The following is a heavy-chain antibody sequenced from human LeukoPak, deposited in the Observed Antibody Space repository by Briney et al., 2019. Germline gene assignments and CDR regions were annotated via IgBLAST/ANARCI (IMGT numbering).Heavy chain of an antibody. CDR1: GFAFISTS. Sequence: GGSLRLSCAASGFAFISTSIHWVRQAPGKGLEWLSYSSTVTGNIYYADSVKGRFAISRDNAKSSLYLQMSSLRAEDTAVYLCATTGNFYDMDVWGKGTTVTVSS. CDR2: SSTVTGNI. CDR3: ATTGNFYDMDV. D-gene: IGHD1-1*01. J-gene: IGHJ6*03. V-gene: IGHV3-48*04.